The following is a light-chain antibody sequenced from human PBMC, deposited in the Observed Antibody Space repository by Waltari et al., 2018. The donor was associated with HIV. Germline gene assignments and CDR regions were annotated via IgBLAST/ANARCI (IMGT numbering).Light chain of an antibody. CDR2: EVS. CDR1: SSDFGGYNY. Sequence: QSALTQPPSASGSPGQSVTISCTGTSSDFGGYNYVSWYQQHPGKAPQLMIYEVSQRPSGVPNRFSGSKSGNTASLTVSGLQTEDEANYYCSSYAGSNNWVFGGGTNLTVL. V-gene: IGLV2-8*01. CDR3: SSYAGSNNWV. J-gene: IGLJ3*02.